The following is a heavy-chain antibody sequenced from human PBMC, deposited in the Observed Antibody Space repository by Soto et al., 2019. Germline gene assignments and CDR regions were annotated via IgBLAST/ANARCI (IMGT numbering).Heavy chain of an antibody. CDR2: IWYTGNT. V-gene: IGHV4-39*01. J-gene: IGHJ4*02. Sequence: HLQESGPGLVKPSETLSLTCTVSGGSMRRSSYYWGWIRQPPGKGLEWIGSIWYTGNTHYNSFFISLVSVSGDAARHQSSLRLNSVTAADTAVYYCVNSYLPLGYCSGVSWPFDNWGQGKLVTVSS. CDR1: GGSMRRSSYY. D-gene: IGHD2-15*01. CDR3: VNSYLPLGYCSGVSWPFDN.